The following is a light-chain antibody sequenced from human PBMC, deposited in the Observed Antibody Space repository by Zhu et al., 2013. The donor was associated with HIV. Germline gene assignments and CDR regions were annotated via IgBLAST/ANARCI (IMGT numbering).Light chain of an antibody. J-gene: IGKJ1*01. CDR1: QGIANY. CDR2: AAS. Sequence: DIQMTQSPSSLSASVGDRVTITCRASQGIANYLAWYQQKPGKVPKLLIYAASTLQSGVPSRFSGSGFGTGFTLTISSLQPEDVATYYCQKYNSAPQTFGQGTKVEIK. CDR3: QKYNSAPQT. V-gene: IGKV1-27*01.